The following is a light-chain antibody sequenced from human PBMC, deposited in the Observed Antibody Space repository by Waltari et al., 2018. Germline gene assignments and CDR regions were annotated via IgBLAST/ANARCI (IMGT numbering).Light chain of an antibody. CDR3: QQYNSYSGT. Sequence: DIQMTQSPSTLSASVGDRVTITCRASQSISSWLALYQQKPGKAPKLLSYKASSVESGVPSMCSSSGSGTEFTLTISSLQADDFATYDCQQYNSYSGTFGQGTKVEIK. V-gene: IGKV1-5*03. CDR1: QSISSW. CDR2: KAS. J-gene: IGKJ1*01.